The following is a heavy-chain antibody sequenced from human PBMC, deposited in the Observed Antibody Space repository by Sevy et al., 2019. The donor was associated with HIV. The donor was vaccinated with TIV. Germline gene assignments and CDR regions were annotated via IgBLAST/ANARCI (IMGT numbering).Heavy chain of an antibody. J-gene: IGHJ4*02. CDR1: GYTFTSYA. CDR3: ARAFGYDFWSGYSFPPFDY. Sequence: ASVKVSCKASGYTFTSYAMNWVRRAPGQGLEWMGWINTNTGNPTYAQGFTGRFVFSLDTSVSTAYLQISSLKAEDTAVYYCARAFGYDFWSGYSFPPFDYWGQGTLVTVSS. V-gene: IGHV7-4-1*02. D-gene: IGHD3-3*01. CDR2: INTNTGNP.